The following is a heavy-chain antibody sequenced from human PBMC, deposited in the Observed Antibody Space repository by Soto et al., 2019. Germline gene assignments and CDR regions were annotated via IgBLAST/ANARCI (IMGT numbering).Heavy chain of an antibody. CDR3: ASVIMITFGGVIVEGFPDY. Sequence: SETLSLTCTVSGGSISSSSYYWGWIRQPPGKGLEWIGSIYYSGSTYYNPSLKSRVTISVDTSKNQFSLKLSSVTAADTAVYYCASVIMITFGGVIVEGFPDYWGQGTLVTVSS. CDR1: GGSISSSSYY. V-gene: IGHV4-39*01. J-gene: IGHJ4*02. D-gene: IGHD3-16*02. CDR2: IYYSGST.